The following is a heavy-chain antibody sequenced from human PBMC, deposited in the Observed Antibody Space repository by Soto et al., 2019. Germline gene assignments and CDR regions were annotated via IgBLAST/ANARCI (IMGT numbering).Heavy chain of an antibody. CDR2: IGVYANT. V-gene: IGHV3-23*01. CDR3: AKGSTVGSPGDYFDS. J-gene: IGHJ4*02. D-gene: IGHD1-26*01. Sequence: GGSLRLSCAASGFTFSSYDMNWVRQAPGKGLEWVSAIGVYANTYYADSVKGRFTISRDDSRNTVHLQLNSLRVDDTAVYYCAKGSTVGSPGDYFDSWGQGTLATVSS. CDR1: GFTFSSYD.